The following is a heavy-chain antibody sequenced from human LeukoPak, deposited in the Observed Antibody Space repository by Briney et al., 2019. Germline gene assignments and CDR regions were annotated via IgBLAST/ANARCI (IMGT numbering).Heavy chain of an antibody. J-gene: IGHJ6*02. Sequence: PGGSLRLSCAASGFTFSSYAMPWVRQAPGKGLEWVAVISYDGSNKYYADSVKGRFTISRDNSRSTLYLQMNSLRAEDTAMYYCARDRVTYYYYYGMDVWGQGTTVTVSS. CDR3: ARDRVTYYYYYGMDV. CDR2: ISYDGSNK. CDR1: GFTFSSYA. V-gene: IGHV3-30-3*01. D-gene: IGHD4-11*01.